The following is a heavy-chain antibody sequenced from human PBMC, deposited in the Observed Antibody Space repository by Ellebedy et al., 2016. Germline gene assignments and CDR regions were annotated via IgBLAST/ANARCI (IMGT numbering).Heavy chain of an antibody. CDR3: AREHIVVVTAFDY. D-gene: IGHD2-21*02. V-gene: IGHV3-74*01. CDR1: GFTFSSYW. CDR2: INSDGSST. J-gene: IGHJ4*02. Sequence: GGSLRLSCAASGFTFSSYWMHWVRQAPGKGLVWVSRINSDGSSTSYADSVKGRFTISRDNAKNTLYLQMNSLRAEDTAVYYCAREHIVVVTAFDYWGQGTLVTVSS.